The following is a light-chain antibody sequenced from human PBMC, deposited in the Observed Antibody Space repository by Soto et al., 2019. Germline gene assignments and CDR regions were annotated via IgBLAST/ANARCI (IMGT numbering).Light chain of an antibody. J-gene: IGKJ5*01. Sequence: EIVMTQSPATLCVSPGERVTLHCRASQSVTSNLAWYQHKPGQSPRLLIYRASARATGVPDRFSGSGSGTEFTLTISSLQSEYLAVYYCQQYNNWPPIPFGQGTRLEIK. V-gene: IGKV3-15*01. CDR2: RAS. CDR3: QQYNNWPPIP. CDR1: QSVTSN.